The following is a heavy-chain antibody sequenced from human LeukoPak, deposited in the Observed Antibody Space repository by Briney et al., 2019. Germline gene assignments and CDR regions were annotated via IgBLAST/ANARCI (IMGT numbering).Heavy chain of an antibody. Sequence: PSETLSLTCTVSDYSISSGYYWGWIRQPPGKGLEWIGYVYYAGSTNYNPSLKSRVTISVDTSKNQVSLKLSSVTAADTAVYYCASLSEYCSSGSCYLGWFDPWGQGTLVTVSS. CDR1: DYSISSGYY. CDR2: VYYAGST. D-gene: IGHD2-15*01. CDR3: ASLSEYCSSGSCYLGWFDP. V-gene: IGHV4-61*01. J-gene: IGHJ5*02.